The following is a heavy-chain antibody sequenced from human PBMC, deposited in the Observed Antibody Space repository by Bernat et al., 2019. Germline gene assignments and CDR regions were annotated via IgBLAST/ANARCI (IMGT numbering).Heavy chain of an antibody. D-gene: IGHD4-17*01. V-gene: IGHV3-33*01. CDR1: GLTFSSNG. CDR2: ISYDGSNK. Sequence: QVQLVESGGGVVQPGGSLRLSCAASGLTFSSNGMQWVRQAPGKGLEWVAFISYDGSNKYYADSVKGRFSISRDNAKNTLYLQMNSLRVEDTAVYYCARGLRPSSTVTTGYWGQGTLVTVSS. J-gene: IGHJ4*02. CDR3: ARGLRPSSTVTTGY.